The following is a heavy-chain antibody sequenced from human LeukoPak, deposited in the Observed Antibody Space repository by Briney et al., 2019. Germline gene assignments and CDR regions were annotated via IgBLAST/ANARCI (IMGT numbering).Heavy chain of an antibody. CDR1: RFTFSSYC. CDR2: IWYDGSNK. D-gene: IGHD4-11*01. Sequence: PGRSLRLSCAASRFTFSSYCMHWVRQAPGKGLEWVAVIWYDGSNKYYADSVKGRFTISRDNSKNTLYLQMNSLRAEDTAVYYCAKDRGSRGYSNYDFDYWGQGTLVTVSS. J-gene: IGHJ4*02. V-gene: IGHV3-33*06. CDR3: AKDRGSRGYSNYDFDY.